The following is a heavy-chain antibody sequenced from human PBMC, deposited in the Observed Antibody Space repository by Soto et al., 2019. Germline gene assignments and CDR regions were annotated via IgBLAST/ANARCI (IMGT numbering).Heavy chain of an antibody. J-gene: IGHJ4*02. D-gene: IGHD1-26*01. V-gene: IGHV3-64D*06. CDR2: ISPNGGTT. CDR3: VKGGKALATRGSAQIDC. CDR1: GFTFSAYA. Sequence: PGGSLRLSCSASGFTFSAYAMHWVRQAPWKGLEYVSSISPNGGTTYHADSVKDRFIVSRDNSKNTLYLQMSSLRDDDTASYYCVKGGKALATRGSAQIDCWGQCTLVTVSS.